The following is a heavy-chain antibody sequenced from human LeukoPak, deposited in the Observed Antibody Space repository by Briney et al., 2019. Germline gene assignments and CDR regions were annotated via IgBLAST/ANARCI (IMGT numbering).Heavy chain of an antibody. V-gene: IGHV3-23*01. J-gene: IGHJ3*02. D-gene: IGHD6-19*01. Sequence: GGSLRLSCAASGFTFSSYAMSWVRQAPGKGLEWVSAISGSGGSTYYADSVEGRFTISRDNSKNTLYLQMNSLRAEDTAVYYCAKDLEGGSGWLISAFDIWGQGTMVTVSS. CDR3: AKDLEGGSGWLISAFDI. CDR1: GFTFSSYA. CDR2: ISGSGGST.